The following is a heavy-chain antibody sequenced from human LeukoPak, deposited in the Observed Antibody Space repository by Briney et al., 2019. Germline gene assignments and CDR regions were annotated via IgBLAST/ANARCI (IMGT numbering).Heavy chain of an antibody. J-gene: IGHJ5*02. CDR3: ARHEHSASFYGLSWFDP. V-gene: IGHV4-39*01. Sequence: SETLSITCTVSGDSTSSTGYYWGWIRQPPGKGLEWIASMYHSGSTYYNPSLKSRVTISVDTSKNQLSLKLSSVTAADTSIYYCARHEHSASFYGLSWFDPWGQGTLVTVSS. D-gene: IGHD4-17*01. CDR2: MYHSGST. CDR1: GDSTSSTGYY.